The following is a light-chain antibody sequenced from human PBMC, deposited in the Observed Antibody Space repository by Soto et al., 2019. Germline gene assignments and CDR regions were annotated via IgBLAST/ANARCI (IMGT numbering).Light chain of an antibody. CDR3: QQLNTFPLT. CDR1: QGIRTD. V-gene: IGKV1-9*01. J-gene: IGKJ4*01. Sequence: DIQLTQSPSFLSASVRDRVSITCRARQGIRTDLAWYQQKPGTAPKLLIYAASPLQRGVPSRFSGSGSGTEFTLPTSSLQPEDFATYSCQQLNTFPLTFGGGTKVEIK. CDR2: AAS.